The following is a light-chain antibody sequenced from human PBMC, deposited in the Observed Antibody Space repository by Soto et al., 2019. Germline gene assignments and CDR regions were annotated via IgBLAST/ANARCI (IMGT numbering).Light chain of an antibody. CDR1: SSNIGAGYD. CDR2: ADN. Sequence: QSVLTQTPSVSGAPGQKITMSCTGSSSNIGAGYDVHWYQQVPGAAPRLLIYADNNRPSGVPDRFSASKSGTSASLAITGLQGEDEANYYCQSYDSSLSALYVFGTGTKVTVL. V-gene: IGLV1-40*01. J-gene: IGLJ1*01. CDR3: QSYDSSLSALYV.